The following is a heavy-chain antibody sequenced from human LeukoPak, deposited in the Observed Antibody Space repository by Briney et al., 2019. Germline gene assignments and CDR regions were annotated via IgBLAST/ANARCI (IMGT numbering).Heavy chain of an antibody. V-gene: IGHV3-7*01. D-gene: IGHD6-13*01. J-gene: IGHJ6*02. CDR3: ARFGLAAAGLYYYYGMDV. CDR2: IKQDGSEK. Sequence: GGSLRLSCAASGFTFSSYWMSWVRQAPGKGLEWVANIKQDGSEKYYVDSVKGRFTISRDNAKNSLYLQMNSLRAEDTAVYYCARFGLAAAGLYYYYGMDVWGQGTTVTVSS. CDR1: GFTFSSYW.